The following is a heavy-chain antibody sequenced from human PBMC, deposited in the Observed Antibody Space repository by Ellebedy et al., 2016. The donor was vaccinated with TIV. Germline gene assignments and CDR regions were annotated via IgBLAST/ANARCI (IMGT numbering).Heavy chain of an antibody. CDR1: GFTFSDHY. Sequence: GESLKISCAASGFTFSDHYMNWVRQAPGKGLEWVGFIRSKTYGGTTEYAASVKGRFTISRDDSKNSVYLQMNSLKTEDTAVYYCGREGYWTDTSWGQGTLVTVSS. V-gene: IGHV3-72*01. D-gene: IGHD2-8*02. J-gene: IGHJ5*02. CDR2: IRSKTYGGTT. CDR3: GREGYWTDTS.